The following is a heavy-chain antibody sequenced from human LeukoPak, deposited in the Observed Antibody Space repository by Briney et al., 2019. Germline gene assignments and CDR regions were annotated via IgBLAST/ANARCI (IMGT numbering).Heavy chain of an antibody. V-gene: IGHV4-61*02. D-gene: IGHD7-27*01. J-gene: IGHJ4*02. CDR1: GDSISSATHY. CDR2: IYSSGST. Sequence: PSQTLSLTCAVSGDSISSATHYWSWIRRPAGKGLEWIGRIYSSGSTNYNPSLKSRVSISVDTSKNQFSLKLSSVTAADTAVYYCARFLNWVFDNWGQGTPVTVSS. CDR3: ARFLNWVFDN.